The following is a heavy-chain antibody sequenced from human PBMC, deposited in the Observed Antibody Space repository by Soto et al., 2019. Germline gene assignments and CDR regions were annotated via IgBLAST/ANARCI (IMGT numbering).Heavy chain of an antibody. V-gene: IGHV3-53*01. CDR1: GFTVGNNY. J-gene: IGHJ4*02. Sequence: EVPLVESGGGLIQPGGSLKLSCAASGFTVGNNYMSWVRQAPGKGLEWVSLIYSTGTTTYADSVKGRFTVSRDNAKNTLYLQMNILRAEDTAVYYCSKDGRGSGSHYNSVGYWGQGNLVTVSS. CDR3: SKDGRGSGSHYNSVGY. CDR2: IYSTGTT. D-gene: IGHD3-10*01.